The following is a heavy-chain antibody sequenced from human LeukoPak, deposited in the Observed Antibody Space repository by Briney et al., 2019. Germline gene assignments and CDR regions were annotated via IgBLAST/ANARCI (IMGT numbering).Heavy chain of an antibody. CDR3: ARDRIEGATSDFDY. CDR2: LYRGGNT. J-gene: IGHJ4*02. CDR1: GFIFSDAW. V-gene: IGHV3-66*01. D-gene: IGHD2-21*01. Sequence: GGSLRLSCVGSGFIFSDAWMSWVRQAPGKGLEWVSVLYRGGNTYYADSVRGRFTISRDNSKNMVYLQMNSLTAEDTAVYYCARDRIEGATSDFDYWGQGTLVTVSS.